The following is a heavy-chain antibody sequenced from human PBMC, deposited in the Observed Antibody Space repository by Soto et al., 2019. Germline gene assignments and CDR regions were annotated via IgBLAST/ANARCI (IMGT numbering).Heavy chain of an antibody. D-gene: IGHD2-21*02. CDR1: GFTFSSYA. J-gene: IGHJ4*02. CDR2: ISYDGSNK. CDR3: ASPRHPSPDIVVVTELDY. Sequence: QVQLVESGGGVVQPGRSLRLSCAASGFTFSSYAMHWVRQAPGKGLEWVAVISYDGSNKYYADSVKGRFTISRDNSKNTXXLQMNSLRAEETAVYYCASPRHPSPDIVVVTELDYWGQGTLVTVSS. V-gene: IGHV3-30-3*01.